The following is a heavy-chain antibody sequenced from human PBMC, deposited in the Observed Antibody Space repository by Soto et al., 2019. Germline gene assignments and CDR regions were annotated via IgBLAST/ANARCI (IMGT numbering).Heavy chain of an antibody. Sequence: GGSLRLSCAASGFTFSSYSMNWVRQAPGKGLEWVSSISSSSSYIYYADSVKGRFTISRDNAKNSLYLQMNSLRAEDTAVYYCARADKVTSPPYYYGMDVWGQGTTVTV. J-gene: IGHJ6*02. CDR2: ISSSSSYI. CDR3: ARADKVTSPPYYYGMDV. D-gene: IGHD4-4*01. V-gene: IGHV3-21*01. CDR1: GFTFSSYS.